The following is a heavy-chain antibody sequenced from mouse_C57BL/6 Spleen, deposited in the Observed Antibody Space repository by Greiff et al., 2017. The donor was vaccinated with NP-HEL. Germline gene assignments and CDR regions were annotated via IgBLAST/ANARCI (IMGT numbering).Heavy chain of an antibody. J-gene: IGHJ2*01. CDR3: ARSIFHYYGSAFFDY. D-gene: IGHD1-1*01. Sequence: QVQLQQSGAELVKPGASVKISCKASGYAFSSYWMNWVKQRPGKGLEWIGQIYPGDGDTNYNGKFKGKATLTADKSSSTAYMQLGSLTSEDSAVYFCARSIFHYYGSAFFDYWGQGTTLTVSS. CDR1: GYAFSSYW. CDR2: IYPGDGDT. V-gene: IGHV1-80*01.